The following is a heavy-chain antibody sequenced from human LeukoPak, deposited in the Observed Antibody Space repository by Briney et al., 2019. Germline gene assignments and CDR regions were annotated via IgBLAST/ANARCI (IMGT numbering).Heavy chain of an antibody. Sequence: ASVKVSCKVSGYTLTELSMHWVRQAPGKGLEWMGGFDPEDGETIYAQKFQGRVTMTEDTSTDTAYMELNSLRAEDTAVYYCARVISRTTVVTPDAFDIWGQGTMVTVSS. CDR1: GYTLTELS. J-gene: IGHJ3*02. V-gene: IGHV1-24*01. CDR3: ARVISRTTVVTPDAFDI. CDR2: FDPEDGET. D-gene: IGHD4-23*01.